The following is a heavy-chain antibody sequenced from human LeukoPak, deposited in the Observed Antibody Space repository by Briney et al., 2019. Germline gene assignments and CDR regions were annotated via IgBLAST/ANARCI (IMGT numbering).Heavy chain of an antibody. CDR1: GFTFSSYA. Sequence: PGGSLRLSCAASGFTFSSYAMSWVRQAPGKGLEWVSAISGGGGSTYYADSVKGRFTISRDNSKNTLYLQMNSLRAEDTAVYYCATIPLRYYYDSSGYGNHYWGQGTLVTVSS. CDR2: ISGGGGST. J-gene: IGHJ4*02. D-gene: IGHD3-22*01. V-gene: IGHV3-23*01. CDR3: ATIPLRYYYDSSGYGNHY.